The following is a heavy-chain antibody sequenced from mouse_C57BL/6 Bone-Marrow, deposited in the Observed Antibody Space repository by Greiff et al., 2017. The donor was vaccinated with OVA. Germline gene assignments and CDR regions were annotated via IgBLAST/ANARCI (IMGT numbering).Heavy chain of an antibody. CDR3: ARGATLPGFAY. Sequence: QVQLQQSGAELARPGASVKLSCKASGYTFTSYGISWVKQRTGQGLEWIGEIYPRSGNTYYNEKFKGKATLTADKSSSTAYMELRSLTSEDSAVYFCARGATLPGFAYWGQGTLVTVSA. CDR1: GYTFTSYG. CDR2: IYPRSGNT. J-gene: IGHJ3*01. D-gene: IGHD3-1*01. V-gene: IGHV1-81*01.